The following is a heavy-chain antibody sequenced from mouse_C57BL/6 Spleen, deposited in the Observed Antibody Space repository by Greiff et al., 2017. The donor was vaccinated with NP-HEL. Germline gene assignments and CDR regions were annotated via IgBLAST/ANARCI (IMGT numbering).Heavy chain of an antibody. CDR3: ARRATVLYYYAMDY. CDR2: ISRGSSTI. J-gene: IGHJ4*01. CDR1: GFTFSDYG. D-gene: IGHD3-1*01. V-gene: IGHV5-17*01. Sequence: EVQLVESGGGLVKPGGSLKLSCAASGFTFSDYGMHWVRQAPETGLEWVAYISRGSSTIYYADTVKGRFTISRYTAKNTLFLQMTSLRSEDTAMYYCARRATVLYYYAMDYWGQGTSVTVSS.